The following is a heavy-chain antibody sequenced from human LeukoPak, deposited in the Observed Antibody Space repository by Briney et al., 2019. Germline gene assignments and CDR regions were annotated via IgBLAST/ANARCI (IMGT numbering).Heavy chain of an antibody. CDR1: GFTFSSYE. CDR3: AKKSTTVITYYFDY. Sequence: SGGSLRLSCAASGFTFSSYEMNWVRQAPGKGLEWVSYISSSGSTIYYADSVKGRFTISRDNAKNSLYLQMNSLRAEDTAVYYCAKKSTTVITYYFDYWGQGTLVTVSS. D-gene: IGHD4-11*01. V-gene: IGHV3-48*03. CDR2: ISSSGSTI. J-gene: IGHJ4*02.